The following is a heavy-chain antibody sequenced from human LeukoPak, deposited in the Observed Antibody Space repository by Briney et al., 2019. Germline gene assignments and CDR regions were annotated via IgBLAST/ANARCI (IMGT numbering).Heavy chain of an antibody. CDR2: IYYSGST. CDR1: GGSISSSSYY. J-gene: IGHJ4*02. Sequence: PSETLSLTCAVSGGSISSSSYYWSWIRQPPGKGLEWIGSIYYSGSTYYNPSLKSRVTISVDRSKNQFSLKLSSVTAADTAVYYCASSPERRSSWGVYFDYWGQGTLVTVSS. D-gene: IGHD6-13*01. V-gene: IGHV4-39*07. CDR3: ASSPERRSSWGVYFDY.